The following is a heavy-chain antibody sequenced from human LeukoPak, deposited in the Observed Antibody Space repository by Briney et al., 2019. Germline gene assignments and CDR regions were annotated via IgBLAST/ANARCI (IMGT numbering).Heavy chain of an antibody. CDR2: INHSGST. J-gene: IGHJ6*03. Sequence: SETLSLTCTVSGGSISSYYWSWIRQPPGKGLEWIGEINHSGSTNYNPSLKSRVTISVDTSKNQFSLKLSSVTAADTAVYYCARGIAAAGFYYYYYMDVWGKGTTVTVSS. D-gene: IGHD6-13*01. CDR3: ARGIAAAGFYYYYYMDV. CDR1: GGSISSYY. V-gene: IGHV4-34*01.